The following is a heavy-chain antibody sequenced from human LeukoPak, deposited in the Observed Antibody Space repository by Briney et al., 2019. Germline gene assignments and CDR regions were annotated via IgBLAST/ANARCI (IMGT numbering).Heavy chain of an antibody. CDR3: AKDRGSSSAAYSMDV. Sequence: GRSLRLSCAASGFTFSSYGMHWVRQAPGKGLEWVALISFDGVKTDYADSVKGRFTISRDSSQNTLYLQMNSLRAEDTAVYYCAKDRGSSSAAYSMDVWGQGTTVTVSS. CDR2: ISFDGVKT. D-gene: IGHD6-13*01. J-gene: IGHJ6*02. CDR1: GFTFSSYG. V-gene: IGHV3-30*18.